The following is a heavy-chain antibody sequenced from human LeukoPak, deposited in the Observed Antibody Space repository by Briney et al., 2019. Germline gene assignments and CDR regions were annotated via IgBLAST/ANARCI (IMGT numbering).Heavy chain of an antibody. CDR3: AKSSYYDSSGYYREYYFDY. V-gene: IGHV3-23*01. CDR1: GFTFSSYA. Sequence: GGSLRLSCAASGFTFSSYAMSWVRQAPGKGLEWVSVISGSGGSTYYADSVKGRFTISRDNSKSTLFLQMNSLRAEDTAVYYCAKSSYYDSSGYYREYYFDYWGQGTLVTVSS. J-gene: IGHJ4*02. D-gene: IGHD3-22*01. CDR2: ISGSGGST.